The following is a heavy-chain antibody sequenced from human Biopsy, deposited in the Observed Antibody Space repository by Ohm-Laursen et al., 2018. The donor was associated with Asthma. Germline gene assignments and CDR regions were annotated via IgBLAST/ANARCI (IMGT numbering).Heavy chain of an antibody. J-gene: IGHJ3*01. D-gene: IGHD3-9*01. Sequence: SVKVSCKASGYNFISFAIHWVRQAPGQRLEWMGWVNTGNGDTKYSQKFQGRVTTTRDTSASTAYMELRSLRSEDTATYYCARTYYDFLTGQVKDVFGVWGQGTMVTVSS. V-gene: IGHV1-3*04. CDR3: ARTYYDFLTGQVKDVFGV. CDR2: VNTGNGDT. CDR1: GYNFISFA.